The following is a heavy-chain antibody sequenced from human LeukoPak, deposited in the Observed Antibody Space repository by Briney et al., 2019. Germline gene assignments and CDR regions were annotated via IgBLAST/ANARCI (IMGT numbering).Heavy chain of an antibody. CDR3: ARGRNSVYYFNVVAPSYFDY. CDR2: INPNSGGT. CDR1: GGTFSSYT. J-gene: IGHJ4*02. D-gene: IGHD3-22*01. V-gene: IGHV1-2*06. Sequence: ASVKVSCKASGGTFSSYTISWVRQAPGQGLEWMGRINPNSGGTNYAQKFQGRVTMTRDTSINTAYMDLSRLRSDDTAVYYCARGRNSVYYFNVVAPSYFDYWGQGTLVTVSS.